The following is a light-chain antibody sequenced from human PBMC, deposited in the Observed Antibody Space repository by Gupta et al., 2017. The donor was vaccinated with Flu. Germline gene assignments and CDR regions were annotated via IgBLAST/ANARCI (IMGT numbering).Light chain of an antibody. Sequence: GDRVTITCLASQTINSWLAWYQQKPGKAPKLVIYKASTLQSGVPSTFGGSGSETEFTLTISSLQPDDFATYYCQQYNAYPWTFGQGTKVELK. CDR1: QTINSW. CDR2: KAS. V-gene: IGKV1-5*03. J-gene: IGKJ1*01. CDR3: QQYNAYPWT.